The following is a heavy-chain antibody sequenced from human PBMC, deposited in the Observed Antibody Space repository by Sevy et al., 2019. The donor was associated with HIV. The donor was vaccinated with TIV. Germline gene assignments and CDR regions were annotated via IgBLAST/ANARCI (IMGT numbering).Heavy chain of an antibody. Sequence: GGSLRLSCTASGFTFSDYAMSWVRQAPGKGLEWVGFIKTKTYGGTTEYAASVKGRFIISRDDSKNIAYLQMNSLKTEDTAGYYCTRDLYGSGWFYFDYWGQGTLVTVS. CDR2: IKTKTYGGTT. CDR3: TRDLYGSGWFYFDY. CDR1: GFTFSDYA. D-gene: IGHD6-19*01. J-gene: IGHJ4*02. V-gene: IGHV3-49*04.